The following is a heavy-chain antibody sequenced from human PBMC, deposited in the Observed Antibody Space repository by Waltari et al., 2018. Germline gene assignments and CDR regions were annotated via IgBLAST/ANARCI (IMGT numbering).Heavy chain of an antibody. V-gene: IGHV3-23*01. D-gene: IGHD6-6*01. CDR1: GFHFNTHV. CDR2: VDGSGDKT. J-gene: IGHJ4*02. CDR3: SPLFSPSRLLFFDH. Sequence: EVQLLESGGGLVQPGGSLRLHWAASGFHFNTHVMSWVRPTPGKGLEWFSTVDGSGDKTFYVDSVSGRFPLSRDNSKNTLYLQMNSLTVGPPSLSSSSPLFSPSRLLFFDHWGQGTQVTVSS.